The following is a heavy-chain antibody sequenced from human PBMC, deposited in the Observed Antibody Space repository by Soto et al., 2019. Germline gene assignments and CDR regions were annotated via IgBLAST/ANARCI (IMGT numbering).Heavy chain of an antibody. J-gene: IGHJ6*02. Sequence: EVPLVESGGGLLQPGRSLRLSCAASGFTFDDYAMHWVRQAPGKGLEWVSGISWNSGSLGYADSVKGRFTISRDNAKNSLFLQVNSLRAEDTALYYCAKDRGSGPYYYGVDVWGQGTTVTVSS. D-gene: IGHD6-19*01. CDR3: AKDRGSGPYYYGVDV. V-gene: IGHV3-9*01. CDR1: GFTFDDYA. CDR2: ISWNSGSL.